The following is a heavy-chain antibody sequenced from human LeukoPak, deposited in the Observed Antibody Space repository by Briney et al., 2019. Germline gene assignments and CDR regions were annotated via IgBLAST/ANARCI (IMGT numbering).Heavy chain of an antibody. CDR1: GGSFSGYY. CDR2: INHSGST. J-gene: IGHJ3*02. Sequence: KPSETLSLTCAVYGGSFSGYYWSWTRQPPGKGLEWIGEINHSGSTNYNPSLKSRVTISVDTSKNQFSLKLSSVTAADTAAYYCARGAFDIWGQGTMVTVSS. V-gene: IGHV4-34*01. CDR3: ARGAFDI.